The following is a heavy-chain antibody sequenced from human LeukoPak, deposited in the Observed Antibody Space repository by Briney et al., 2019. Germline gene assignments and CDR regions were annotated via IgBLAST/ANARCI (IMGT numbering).Heavy chain of an antibody. Sequence: ASVKVSCKASGYTFIGYYIHWVRQAPGQGLEWMGWINPNSGGTNDAQKFQGRVTMTRDTSISTAYMELSRLRSDDTAVYYCARDRALVGTMVDAFDIWGQGTMVTVSS. D-gene: IGHD5-12*01. V-gene: IGHV1-2*02. CDR1: GYTFIGYY. CDR2: INPNSGGT. CDR3: ARDRALVGTMVDAFDI. J-gene: IGHJ3*02.